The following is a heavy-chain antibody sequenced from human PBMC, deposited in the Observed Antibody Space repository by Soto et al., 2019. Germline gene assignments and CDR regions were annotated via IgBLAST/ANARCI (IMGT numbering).Heavy chain of an antibody. J-gene: IGHJ4*02. CDR3: AKGSASGSPYYFDY. V-gene: IGHV3-23*01. D-gene: IGHD3-10*01. CDR2: INGDATST. Sequence: PGGSLRLSCTASGFTFSSCAMSWVRQAPGQGLEWVSAINGDATSTYHADSVKGRFTISRDNSKNTLYLQMNSLRVEDSAVYYCAKGSASGSPYYFDYWGQRALVTVSS. CDR1: GFTFSSCA.